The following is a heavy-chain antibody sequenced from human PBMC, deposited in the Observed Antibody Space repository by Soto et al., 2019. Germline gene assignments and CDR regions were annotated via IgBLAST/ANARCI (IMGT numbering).Heavy chain of an antibody. CDR2: FFRSGST. CDR1: GGSISY. D-gene: IGHD3-16*01. V-gene: IGHV4-39*01. CDR3: PLHLGDLKYFDY. J-gene: IGHJ4*02. Sequence: SETLSLTCTVSGGSISYWGWIRQPPGKGLEWIGSFFRSGSTYYSPSLKSRVTISVDTSKNQFSLILSSVTAADTAVYYCPLHLGDLKYFDYWGQGTLVTVSS.